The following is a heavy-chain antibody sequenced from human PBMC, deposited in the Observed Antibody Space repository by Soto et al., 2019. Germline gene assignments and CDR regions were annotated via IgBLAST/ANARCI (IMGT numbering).Heavy chain of an antibody. CDR3: AHQKQNGYRLFET. D-gene: IGHD5-18*01. CDR1: GFSLSANGVA. Sequence: QITLKESGPTVVKPTQTVTLTCAVSGFSLSANGVAVGWIRQSPGQALEWLALIYWDDDRRYSPSLAARLTINKDTSRNQVVLTMTNVHPVDTGTYFCAHQKQNGYRLFETWGRGTLVTVSS. CDR2: IYWDDDR. J-gene: IGHJ1*01. V-gene: IGHV2-5*02.